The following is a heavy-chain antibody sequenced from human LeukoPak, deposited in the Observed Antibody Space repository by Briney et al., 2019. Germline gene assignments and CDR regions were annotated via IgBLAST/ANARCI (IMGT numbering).Heavy chain of an antibody. CDR2: INAGNGNT. CDR1: GYTFTSYA. Sequence: GASVKVSCKASGYTFTSYAMHWVRQAPGQRLEWMGWINAGNGNTKYSQKFQGRVTITRDTSASTAYMELSSLRSEDTAVYYCARDQGDLGYYDSSGYSDYWGQGTLVTVSS. D-gene: IGHD3-22*01. CDR3: ARDQGDLGYYDSSGYSDY. J-gene: IGHJ4*02. V-gene: IGHV1-3*01.